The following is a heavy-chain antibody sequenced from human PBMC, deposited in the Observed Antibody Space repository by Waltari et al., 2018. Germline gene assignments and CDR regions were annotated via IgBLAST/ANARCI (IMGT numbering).Heavy chain of an antibody. CDR2: IYYSGST. D-gene: IGHD3-3*01. V-gene: IGHV4-39*01. J-gene: IGHJ3*02. Sequence: QLQLQESGPGLVKPSETLSLTCTVSGGSISISSYYWGWIRQPPGKGLEWIGSIYYSGSTYYNPSLKSRVTISVDTSKNQFSLKLSSVTAADTAVYYCARLFYTIFGVANDAFDIWGQGTMVTVSS. CDR3: ARLFYTIFGVANDAFDI. CDR1: GGSISISSYY.